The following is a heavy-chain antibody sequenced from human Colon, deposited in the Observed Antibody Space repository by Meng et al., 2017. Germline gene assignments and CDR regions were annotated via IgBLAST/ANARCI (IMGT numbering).Heavy chain of an antibody. CDR1: GYTFTTYY. J-gene: IGHJ4*02. CDR2: INPNGGST. Sequence: ASVKVSCKASGYTFTTYYMHWVRQAPGQGLEWMGLINPNGGSTISAQRFQDRVAMTMDTSTSTVYMEVSSLRSEDPAVYYCARGRDNNGWYGLADWGQGTLVPSPQ. D-gene: IGHD6-19*01. CDR3: ARGRDNNGWYGLAD. V-gene: IGHV1-46*01.